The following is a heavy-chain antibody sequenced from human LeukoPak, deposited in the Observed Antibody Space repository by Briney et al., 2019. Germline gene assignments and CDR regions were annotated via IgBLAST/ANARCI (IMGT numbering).Heavy chain of an antibody. J-gene: IGHJ5*02. CDR1: GFTLDDYA. D-gene: IGHD3-22*01. CDR3: AKVGGNYHDNSGYGT. V-gene: IGHV3-43*02. CDR2: ISGDGGST. Sequence: GGSLSLSCAASGFTLDDYAMHWVRQAPGKGLEWVSLISGDGGSTYYADSVKGRFTISRDNSKNSLYLQMNSLRTEDTALYYCAKVGGNYHDNSGYGTWGQGTLVTVSS.